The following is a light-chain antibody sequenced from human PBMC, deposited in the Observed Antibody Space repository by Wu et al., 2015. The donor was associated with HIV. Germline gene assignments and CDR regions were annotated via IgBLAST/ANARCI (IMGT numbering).Light chain of an antibody. CDR2: GAS. Sequence: EIVMTQSPATLSLSPGERATLSCRASQSVSSNLAWYQQKPGQVPRLLIHGASTRTTGIPARFSGSGSGTEFTLTISSVQSEDFAVYYCQQYKNWPPFTFGQGTRL. V-gene: IGKV3-15*01. CDR3: QQYKNWPPFT. CDR1: QSVSSN. J-gene: IGKJ5*01.